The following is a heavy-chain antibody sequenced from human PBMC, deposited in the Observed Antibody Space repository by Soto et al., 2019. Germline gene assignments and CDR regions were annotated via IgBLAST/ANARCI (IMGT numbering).Heavy chain of an antibody. D-gene: IGHD6-13*01. Sequence: PGESPKISCKGSGYSFTSYWISWVRQMPGKGLEWMGRIDPSDSYTNYSPSFQGHVTISADKSISTAYLQWSSLKASDTAMYYCARRDGSSWQNIYYYYGMDVWGQGTTVTVSS. J-gene: IGHJ6*02. CDR1: GYSFTSYW. V-gene: IGHV5-10-1*01. CDR3: ARRDGSSWQNIYYYYGMDV. CDR2: IDPSDSYT.